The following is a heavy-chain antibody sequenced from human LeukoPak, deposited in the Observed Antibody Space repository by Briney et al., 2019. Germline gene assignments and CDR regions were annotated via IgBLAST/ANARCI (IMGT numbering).Heavy chain of an antibody. CDR1: GYTFTGHY. Sequence: ASVKVSCKASGYTFTGHYMHWMRQAPGQGLEWMGWISPSGGTSYAQKFQGRVTMTRDTSISTAYMELSGLTSDDTAVYYCASVTYSDYDDFDSWGQGTLVTVSS. CDR2: ISPSGGT. V-gene: IGHV1-2*02. D-gene: IGHD3-22*01. J-gene: IGHJ4*02. CDR3: ASVTYSDYDDFDS.